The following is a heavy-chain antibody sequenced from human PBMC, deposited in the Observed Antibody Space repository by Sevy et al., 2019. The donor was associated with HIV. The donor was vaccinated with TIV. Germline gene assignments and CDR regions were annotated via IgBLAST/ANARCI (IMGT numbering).Heavy chain of an antibody. CDR2: IRSKEHGGAT. CDR1: GFTFGDYA. V-gene: IGHV3-49*03. CDR3: TRGYYYDSSGYSDY. Sequence: GESLRLSCTGSGFTFGDYAMSWFRQAPGMGLEWVGLIRSKEHGGATEYAASEKGRFTISRDDSKSIADLQMNSLKTVDTAVYYCTRGYYYDSSGYSDYWGQGTLVTVSS. J-gene: IGHJ4*02. D-gene: IGHD3-22*01.